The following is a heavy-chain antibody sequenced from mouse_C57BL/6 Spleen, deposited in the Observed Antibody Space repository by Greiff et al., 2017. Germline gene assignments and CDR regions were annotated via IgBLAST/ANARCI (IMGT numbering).Heavy chain of an antibody. J-gene: IGHJ3*01. CDR2: ISNGGGST. Sequence: DVMLVESGGGLVQPGGSLKLSCAASGFTFSDYYMHWVRQTPEKRLEWVAYISNGGGSTYYPDTVKGRFTISRDNAKNTLYLQMSRLKSEDTAMYYCARQGFAYWGQGTLVTVSA. V-gene: IGHV5-12*01. CDR1: GFTFSDYY. CDR3: ARQGFAY.